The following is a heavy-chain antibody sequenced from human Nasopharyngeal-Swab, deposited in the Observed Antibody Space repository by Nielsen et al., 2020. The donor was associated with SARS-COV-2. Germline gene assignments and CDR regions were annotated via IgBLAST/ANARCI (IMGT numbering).Heavy chain of an antibody. CDR2: IKQDGSEK. V-gene: IGHV3-7*01. CDR1: GFTFSIYW. CDR3: ARDPHTSPYYYYYYMDV. J-gene: IGHJ6*03. Sequence: GESLKISCAASGFTFSIYWMSWVRQAPGKGLEWVANIKQDGSEKYYVDSVKGRFTISRDNAKNSLYLQMNSLRAEDTAVYYCARDPHTSPYYYYYYMDVWGKGTKVTVSS. D-gene: IGHD2-2*01.